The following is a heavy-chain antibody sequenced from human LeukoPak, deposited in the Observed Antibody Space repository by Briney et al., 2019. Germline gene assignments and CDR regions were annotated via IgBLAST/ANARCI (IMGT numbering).Heavy chain of an antibody. V-gene: IGHV3-11*04. Sequence: GGSPRLSCAASGFTFSDYYMSWIRQAPGKGLEWVSYISSSGSTIYYADSVKGRFTISRDNAKNSLYLQMNSLRAEDTAVYYCARAHLPMVRGSFPVIYWGQGTLVTVSS. CDR1: GFTFSDYY. CDR2: ISSSGSTI. CDR3: ARAHLPMVRGSFPVIY. D-gene: IGHD3-10*01. J-gene: IGHJ4*02.